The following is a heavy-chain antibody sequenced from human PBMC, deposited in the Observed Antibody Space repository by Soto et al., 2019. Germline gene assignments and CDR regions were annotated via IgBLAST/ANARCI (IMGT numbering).Heavy chain of an antibody. D-gene: IGHD2-21*01. Sequence: EVQLLESGGGLVQRGGSPRLSCAASGFIFNNYAMTGVRQAPGKGLEGVARVSGRGGSAYYADSVKGRLTISRDNSNNTLYLQMTNVRGEATAVYYCVRRAGGAVVWYYDLWGRGTLVSVFS. CDR3: VRRAGGAVVWYYDL. CDR2: VSGRGGSA. CDR1: GFIFNNYA. V-gene: IGHV3-23*01. J-gene: IGHJ2*01.